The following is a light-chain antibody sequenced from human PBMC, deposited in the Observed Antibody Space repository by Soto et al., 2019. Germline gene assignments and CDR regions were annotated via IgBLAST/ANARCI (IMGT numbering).Light chain of an antibody. V-gene: IGKV3-15*01. Sequence: ESVLTQSPGTLSLSPGDSATLSFMASQSVRNSLAWYQQKPGQAPRLLIYGASTRATGIPARFSGRGSGTEFILTISSLQSEDFAVYYCQQYDDWPETFGQGTKVDIK. CDR1: QSVRNS. CDR3: QQYDDWPET. CDR2: GAS. J-gene: IGKJ1*01.